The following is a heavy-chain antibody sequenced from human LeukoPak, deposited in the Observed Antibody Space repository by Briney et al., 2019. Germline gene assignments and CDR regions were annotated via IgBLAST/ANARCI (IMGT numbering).Heavy chain of an antibody. Sequence: ASVKVSCKTSGGTFNSYAISWVRQAPGQGLEWMGWISAYNGNTNYAQKLQGRVTMTTDTSTSTAYMELRSLRSDDTAVYYCARSGVSWSAIGAFDYWGQGTLVTVSS. CDR2: ISAYNGNT. J-gene: IGHJ4*02. CDR1: GGTFNSYA. V-gene: IGHV1-18*01. CDR3: ARSGVSWSAIGAFDY. D-gene: IGHD6-13*01.